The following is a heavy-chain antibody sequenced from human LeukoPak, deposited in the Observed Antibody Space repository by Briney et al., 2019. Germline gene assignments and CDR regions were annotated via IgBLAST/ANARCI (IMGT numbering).Heavy chain of an antibody. J-gene: IGHJ5*02. CDR1: GGSISSSSYY. V-gene: IGHV4-39*07. CDR3: ARETPRIAVADRLNWFDP. Sequence: PSETLSLTCTVSGGSISSSSYYWGWIRQPPGKGLEWIGSIYYSGSTNYNPSLKSRVTISVDKSKNQFSLKLSSVTAADTAVYYCARETPRIAVADRLNWFDPWGQGTLVTVSS. CDR2: IYYSGST. D-gene: IGHD6-19*01.